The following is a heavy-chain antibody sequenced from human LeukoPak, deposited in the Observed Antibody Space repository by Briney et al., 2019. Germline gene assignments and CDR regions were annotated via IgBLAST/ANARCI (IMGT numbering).Heavy chain of an antibody. V-gene: IGHV3-23*01. Sequence: GGSPRLSCAASGFTFSSYGLSWVRQAPGKGLEWVSGISGSGGSTNYADSVKGRFTISRDNSKNTLYLQMNSLRAEDTAVYYCAKIGRSYDFWTGYYEEEVDYMDVWGKGTTVTVSS. D-gene: IGHD3-3*01. J-gene: IGHJ6*03. CDR1: GFTFSSYG. CDR3: AKIGRSYDFWTGYYEEEVDYMDV. CDR2: ISGSGGST.